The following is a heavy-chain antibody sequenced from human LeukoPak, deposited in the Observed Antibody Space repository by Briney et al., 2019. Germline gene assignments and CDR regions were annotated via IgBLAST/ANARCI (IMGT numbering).Heavy chain of an antibody. CDR3: AKDRIPSSGWESDY. V-gene: IGHV3-23*01. Sequence: GGSLRLSCAASGFTFSSYAMSWVRQAPGKGLEWVSAISGSGGRTYYTDSVKGRFTISRDNSKNTPYLQMNSLRAEDTAVYHCAKDRIPSSGWESDYWGQGTLVTVSS. J-gene: IGHJ4*02. CDR1: GFTFSSYA. D-gene: IGHD3-22*01. CDR2: ISGSGGRT.